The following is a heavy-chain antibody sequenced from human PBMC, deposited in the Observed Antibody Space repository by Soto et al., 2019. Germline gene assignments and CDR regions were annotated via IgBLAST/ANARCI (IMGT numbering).Heavy chain of an antibody. J-gene: IGHJ3*02. CDR1: GFTFSSYA. CDR2: ISGSGGST. Sequence: SGGSLRLSCAASGFTFSSYAMSWVRQAPGKGLEWVSAISGSGGSTYYADSVKGRFTISRDNSKNTLYLQMNSLRAEDTAVYYCAKEMITMIVVAADAFDIWGQGTMVTVSS. D-gene: IGHD3-22*01. V-gene: IGHV3-23*01. CDR3: AKEMITMIVVAADAFDI.